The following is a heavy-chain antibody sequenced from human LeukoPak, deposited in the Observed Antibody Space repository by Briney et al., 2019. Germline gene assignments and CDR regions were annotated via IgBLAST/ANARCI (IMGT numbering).Heavy chain of an antibody. Sequence: ASVKVSCKASGYTFASYYMHWVRQAPGQGLEWMGIITPSGGSTSYAQKFQGRVTMTRDMSTSTVYMELSSLRSEDTAVYYCARDRLWFGDVSGYYYMDVWGKGTTVTVSS. CDR3: ARDRLWFGDVSGYYYMDV. D-gene: IGHD3-10*01. CDR1: GYTFASYY. J-gene: IGHJ6*03. CDR2: ITPSGGST. V-gene: IGHV1-46*01.